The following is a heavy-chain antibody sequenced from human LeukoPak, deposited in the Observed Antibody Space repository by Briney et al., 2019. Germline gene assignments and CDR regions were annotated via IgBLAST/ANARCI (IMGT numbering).Heavy chain of an antibody. V-gene: IGHV4-38-2*01. CDR3: ARAYSSGWYFNWFDP. Sequence: SETLSLTCVVSGYSISSGYYWAWIRQPPGKGPEWIGHIYYDESAYYNPSLKSRVTISIDTSKNQFSLKLSSVSAADTAVYYCARAYSSGWYFNWFDPWGQGTLVTVSS. CDR2: IYYDESA. CDR1: GYSISSGYY. J-gene: IGHJ5*02. D-gene: IGHD6-13*01.